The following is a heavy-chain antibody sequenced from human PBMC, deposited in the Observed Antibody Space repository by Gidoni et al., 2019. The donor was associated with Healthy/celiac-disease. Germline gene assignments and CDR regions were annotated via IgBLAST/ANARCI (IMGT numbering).Heavy chain of an antibody. CDR2: IKQDGSEK. CDR3: AVGYSSSSFDY. CDR1: GFTFSSYW. J-gene: IGHJ4*02. Sequence: EVQLVESGGGLVQPGGSLRLSCAASGFTFSSYWMSWVRQAPGKGLEWVANIKQDGSEKYYVDSVKGRFTISRDNAKNSLYLQMNSLRAEDTAVYYCAVGYSSSSFDYWGQGTLVTVSS. D-gene: IGHD6-6*01. V-gene: IGHV3-7*03.